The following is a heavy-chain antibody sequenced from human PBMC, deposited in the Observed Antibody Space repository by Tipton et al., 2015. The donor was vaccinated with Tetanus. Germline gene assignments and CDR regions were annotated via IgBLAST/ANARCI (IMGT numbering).Heavy chain of an antibody. V-gene: IGHV4-61*01. CDR2: ILYGKNT. Sequence: GLVKPSETLSLTCTVSGGSVSSGSYYWSWVRQPPGKGLEYIGYILYGKNTHYNPSLESRLSISGDPAKNQFSLRLTSVTAADTAVYYCARIHDYWSGYFDFWGQGTLVTVSP. J-gene: IGHJ4*02. CDR3: ARIHDYWSGYFDF. D-gene: IGHD3-3*01. CDR1: GGSVSSGSYY.